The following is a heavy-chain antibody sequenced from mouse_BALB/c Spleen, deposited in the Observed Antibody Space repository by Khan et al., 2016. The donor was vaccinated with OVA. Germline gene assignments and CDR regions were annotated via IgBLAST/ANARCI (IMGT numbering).Heavy chain of an antibody. CDR1: GFTFSSYG. Sequence: EVQLVESGGGLLQPGGSLKLSCAASGFTFSSYGMSWVRQTPDKRLELVATINSNGGSTYYPDSVKGRFTISRDNAKNTLYLQMSSLKSEDTAMYYCARKARTINWGQGTTLTVSS. CDR2: INSNGGST. CDR3: ARKARTIN. J-gene: IGHJ2*01. V-gene: IGHV5-6-3*01.